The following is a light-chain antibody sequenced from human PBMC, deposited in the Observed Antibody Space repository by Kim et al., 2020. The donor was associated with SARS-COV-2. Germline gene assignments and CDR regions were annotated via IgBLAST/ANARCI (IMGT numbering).Light chain of an antibody. CDR1: RSRVGSST. J-gene: IGLJ2*01. Sequence: GHRLTVSCSERRSRVGSSTVNWDPQLPRTAPKPLLYSNNQRPSGVPDRFSGSKSGTSASLAISGLQSEDEADYYCAAWDDSLNGVVFGGGTQLTVL. CDR3: AAWDDSLNGVV. CDR2: SNN. V-gene: IGLV1-44*01.